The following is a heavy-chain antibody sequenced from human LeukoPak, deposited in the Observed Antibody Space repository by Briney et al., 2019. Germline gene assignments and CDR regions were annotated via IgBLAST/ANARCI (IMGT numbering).Heavy chain of an antibody. J-gene: IGHJ6*02. CDR2: INSDGSST. CDR1: GFTFSSYW. D-gene: IGHD2-2*01. V-gene: IGHV3-74*01. Sequence: GGSLRLSCAASGFTFSSYWVHWVRQAPGKGLVWVSRINSDGSSTSYADSVKGRFTISRDNAKNTLYLQMNSLRAEDMAVYYCARGEVPAGFYYGMDVWGQGTTVTVSS. CDR3: ARGEVPAGFYYGMDV.